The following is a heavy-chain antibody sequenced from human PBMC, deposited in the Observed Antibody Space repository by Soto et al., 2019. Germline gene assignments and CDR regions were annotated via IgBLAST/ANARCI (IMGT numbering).Heavy chain of an antibody. Sequence: QVQLVQSGAEVKKPGSSVKVSCKASGGTFSSYTISWVRQAPGQGLEWMGRIIPILGIANYAQKFQGRVTITADKSTSTAYMELSSLRSEDTAVYYCARGGYGDYVTYYYYYYMDVWGIGTTVTVSS. V-gene: IGHV1-69*02. CDR3: ARGGYGDYVTYYYYYYMDV. D-gene: IGHD4-17*01. CDR2: IIPILGIA. J-gene: IGHJ6*03. CDR1: GGTFSSYT.